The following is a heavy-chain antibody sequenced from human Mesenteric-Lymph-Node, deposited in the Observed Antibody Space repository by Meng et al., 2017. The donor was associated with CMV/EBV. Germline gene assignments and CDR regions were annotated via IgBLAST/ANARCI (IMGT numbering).Heavy chain of an antibody. V-gene: IGHV4-4*01. CDR2: IYHTGIT. D-gene: IGHD1-26*01. Sequence: LTCPVSGDSIASSNWWTWVRQSPGKGLEWIGQIYHTGITDYNPSLKSRVTISVDKSKNQFSLNLKFVAAADTAVYFCARDEKVGSGFYWGQGTLVTVSS. J-gene: IGHJ4*02. CDR3: ARDEKVGSGFY. CDR1: GDSIASSNW.